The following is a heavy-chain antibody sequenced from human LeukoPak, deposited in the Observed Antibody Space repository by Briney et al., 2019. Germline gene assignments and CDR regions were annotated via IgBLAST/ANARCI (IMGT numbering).Heavy chain of an antibody. CDR2: THYSGST. CDR3: ASLIYDSSGYYFDS. J-gene: IGHJ4*02. Sequence: SETLSLTCTVSGRSISTYSWTWIRQSPGKGLEWMGYTHYSGSTNHNPSLKSRLTISVDTSKNQFSLKLSSVTAADTAVYYCASLIYDSSGYYFDSWGQGTLVTVSS. D-gene: IGHD3-22*01. V-gene: IGHV4-59*08. CDR1: GRSISTYS.